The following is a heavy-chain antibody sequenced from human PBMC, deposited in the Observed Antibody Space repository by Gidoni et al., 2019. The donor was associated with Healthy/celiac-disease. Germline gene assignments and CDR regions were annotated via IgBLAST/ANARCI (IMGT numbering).Heavy chain of an antibody. D-gene: IGHD3-9*01. CDR1: GGSFSGYY. CDR3: ARVGSIKRYFDWLFPPYFDY. J-gene: IGHJ4*02. Sequence: QVQLQQWGAGLLKPSETLSLTCAVYGGSFSGYYWSWIRQPPGKGLEWIGEINHSGSTNYNPSLKSRVTISVDTSKNQFSLKLSSVTAADTAVYYCARVGSIKRYFDWLFPPYFDYWGQGTLVTVSS. CDR2: INHSGST. V-gene: IGHV4-34*01.